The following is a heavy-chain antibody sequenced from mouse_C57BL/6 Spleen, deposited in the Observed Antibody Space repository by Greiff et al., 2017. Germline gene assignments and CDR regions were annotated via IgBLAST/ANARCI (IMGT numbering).Heavy chain of an antibody. V-gene: IGHV1-64*01. CDR3: AITDFYYAMDY. CDR1: GYTFTSYW. D-gene: IGHD3-1*01. Sequence: QVQLQQSGAELVKPGASVKLSCKASGYTFTSYWMHWVKQRPGQGLEWIGMIHPNSGSTNYNEKFKSKATLTVDKSSSTAYMQLSSLTSEDSAVYYCAITDFYYAMDYWGKGTSVTVS. J-gene: IGHJ4*01. CDR2: IHPNSGST.